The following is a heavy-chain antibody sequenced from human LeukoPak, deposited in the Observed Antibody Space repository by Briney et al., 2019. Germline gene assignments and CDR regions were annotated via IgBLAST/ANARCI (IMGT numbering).Heavy chain of an antibody. J-gene: IGHJ3*02. CDR2: TNSDGSNT. D-gene: IGHD3-22*01. Sequence: GGSLRLSCVASGFTFSSYWMHWVRQAPGRGLVWVSRTNSDGSNTNYADSVKGRFTISRDNARNSLYLQMNSLRAEDTAVYYCGSLDSREDSSSRWGPLDIWGQGTMVTVSS. V-gene: IGHV3-74*01. CDR3: GSLDSREDSSSRWGPLDI. CDR1: GFTFSSYW.